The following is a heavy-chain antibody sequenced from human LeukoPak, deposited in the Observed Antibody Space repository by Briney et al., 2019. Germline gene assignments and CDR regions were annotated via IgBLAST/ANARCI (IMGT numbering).Heavy chain of an antibody. J-gene: IGHJ4*02. CDR2: INPNSGGT. Sequence: ASVKVSCKASGYTFTGYYMHWVRQAPGQGLEWMGWINPNSGGTNYAQKFQGRVTVTRDTSITTAYMELSRLRSDNTAVYYCARARLSVPYYFDYWGQGSLVTVSS. D-gene: IGHD6-6*01. CDR1: GYTFTGYY. V-gene: IGHV1-2*02. CDR3: ARARLSVPYYFDY.